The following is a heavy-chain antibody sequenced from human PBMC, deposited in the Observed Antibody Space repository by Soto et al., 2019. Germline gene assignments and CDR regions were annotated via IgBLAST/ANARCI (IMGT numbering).Heavy chain of an antibody. CDR1: GDSVSSNSAA. V-gene: IGHV6-1*01. CDR3: ERSLEAAATYNWLDR. J-gene: IGHJ5*02. Sequence: SQTLSLTCAISGDSVSSNSAAWNWIRQSPSRGLEWLGRTYYRSKWHNDYAVSMKSRITVNPDTSRNQFSLQLNSVTPEDTAVYYCERSLEAAATYNWLDRWGQGILVTVSS. D-gene: IGHD6-13*01. CDR2: TYYRSKWHN.